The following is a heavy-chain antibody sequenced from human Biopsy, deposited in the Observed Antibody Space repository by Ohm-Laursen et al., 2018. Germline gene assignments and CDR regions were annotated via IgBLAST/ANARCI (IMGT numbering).Heavy chain of an antibody. V-gene: IGHV3-23*01. Sequence: GSLRLSCAATGITFTRYAFSWVRQGTEMGLEWVSGISASGGDKYYADSVKGRFTISRDNSKSTVYLQVSSLRPEDTVRYYCAFCGPVCGWGQGTLVTVSS. CDR2: ISASGGDK. CDR1: GITFTRYA. CDR3: AFCGPVCG. J-gene: IGHJ4*02. D-gene: IGHD2-21*01.